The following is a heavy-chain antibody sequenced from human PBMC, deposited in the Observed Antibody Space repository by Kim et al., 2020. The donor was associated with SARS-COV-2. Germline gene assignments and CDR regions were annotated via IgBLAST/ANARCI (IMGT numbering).Heavy chain of an antibody. CDR3: TKDFFQGHCNYLDD. V-gene: IGHV3-23*01. Sequence: GDSRRGRFTLSRHNPKNTLYLEMNSLRAEDAAVYYCTKDFFQGHCNYLDDWGQGTLVTVSS. J-gene: IGHJ4*02. D-gene: IGHD2-15*01.